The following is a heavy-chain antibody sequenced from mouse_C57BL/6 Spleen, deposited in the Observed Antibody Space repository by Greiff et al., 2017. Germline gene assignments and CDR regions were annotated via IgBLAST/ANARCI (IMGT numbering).Heavy chain of an antibody. CDR1: GYSFTGYY. CDR3: ARPDYEGYYAMDY. CDR2: INPSTGGT. Sequence: VQLKQSGPELVKPGASVKISCKASGYSFTGYYMNWVKQSPEKSLEWIGEINPSTGGTTYNQKFKAKATLTVDKSSSTAYMQLKSLTSEDSAVYYCARPDYEGYYAMDYWGQGTSVTVSS. D-gene: IGHD2-4*01. V-gene: IGHV1-42*01. J-gene: IGHJ4*01.